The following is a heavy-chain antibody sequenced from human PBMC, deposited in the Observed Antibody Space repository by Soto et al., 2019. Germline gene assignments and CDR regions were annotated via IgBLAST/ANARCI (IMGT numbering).Heavy chain of an antibody. CDR1: EFTFNTYA. D-gene: IGHD1-7*01. CDR3: ARDVGNYVPYYYGMDV. J-gene: IGHJ6*02. V-gene: IGHV3-30*03. Sequence: QAQLVASGGGVVQPGRSLRLSCAASEFTFNTYAMHWVRQAPGKGLEWVAVIAYDGNDKYYADSVKGRFTISRDNSKNALYLQMTTLRPEDTAMYYCARDVGNYVPYYYGMDVWGQGTTVTVSS. CDR2: IAYDGNDK.